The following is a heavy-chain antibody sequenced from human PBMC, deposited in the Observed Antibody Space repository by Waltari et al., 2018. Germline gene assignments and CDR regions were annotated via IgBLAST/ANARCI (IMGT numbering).Heavy chain of an antibody. CDR3: ARALWFGRVVDP. J-gene: IGHJ5*02. V-gene: IGHV1-2*02. D-gene: IGHD3-10*01. CDR2: IKPSSGGT. Sequence: QVQLVQSGAEVKKPGASVKVSCKASGYTFTGYYMHWVRQAPGQGLERMGWIKPSSGGTNYAQKFKGRVTMTRDTSISTAYMELSRLRSDDTAVYYCARALWFGRVVDPWGQVTLVTVSS. CDR1: GYTFTGYY.